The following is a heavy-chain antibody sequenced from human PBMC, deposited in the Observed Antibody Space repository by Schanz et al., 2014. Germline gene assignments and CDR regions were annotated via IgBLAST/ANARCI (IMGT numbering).Heavy chain of an antibody. V-gene: IGHV1-18*01. Sequence: QVQLVQSGAEVKKPGASVKVSCKASGYTFTTYAMSWVRQAPGQGLEWVGWINTGSGDTKYSQNFQGTVTITRDTSASTAYMELRSLRADDTAVYDCARDAADFYDIVTEEDYWGQGTLVTVSS. CDR1: GYTFTTYA. CDR2: INTGSGDT. CDR3: ARDAADFYDIVTEEDY. D-gene: IGHD3-9*01. J-gene: IGHJ4*02.